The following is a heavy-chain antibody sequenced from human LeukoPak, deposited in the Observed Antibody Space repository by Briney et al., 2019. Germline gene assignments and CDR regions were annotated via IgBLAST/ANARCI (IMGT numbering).Heavy chain of an antibody. J-gene: IGHJ4*02. V-gene: IGHV4-34*01. Sequence: SETLSLTCAVYGGSFSGYYWSWIRQPPGKGLEWIGEINHSGSTNYNPSLKSRVTISVDTSKNQFSLKLSSVTAADTAVYYCASITGEYSGYDYGLLGYFDYWGQGTLVTVSS. D-gene: IGHD5-12*01. CDR2: INHSGST. CDR3: ASITGEYSGYDYGLLGYFDY. CDR1: GGSFSGYY.